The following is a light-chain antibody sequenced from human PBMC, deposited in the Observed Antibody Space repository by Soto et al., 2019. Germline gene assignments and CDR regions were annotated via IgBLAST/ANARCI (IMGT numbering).Light chain of an antibody. J-gene: IGKJ4*01. CDR2: DAS. CDR1: QSISSS. V-gene: IGKV1-5*01. CDR3: QQYKSYPLT. Sequence: DIQMTQSPSTLSASVGDRVTITCRASQSISSSLAWYQQKPGKAPKLLMYDASSLQIGVPSRCSGSGSGTEFTLIISSLQPDDFVSYYCQQYKSYPLTCGGGTKVDI.